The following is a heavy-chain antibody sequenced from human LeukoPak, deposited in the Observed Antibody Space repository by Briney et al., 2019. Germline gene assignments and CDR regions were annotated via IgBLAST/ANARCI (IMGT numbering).Heavy chain of an antibody. Sequence: GGSLRLSCAASGFTFSSYDMSWVRQAPGKGLEWFSTISGSGGTTYYADSVKGRFTISRDNAKNTLYLQMNSLRAEDTAVYYCARDLGYATWTYYYGSGNYGMDVWGQGTTVTVSS. D-gene: IGHD3-10*01. CDR2: ISGSGGTT. CDR3: ARDLGYATWTYYYGSGNYGMDV. V-gene: IGHV3-23*01. J-gene: IGHJ6*02. CDR1: GFTFSSYD.